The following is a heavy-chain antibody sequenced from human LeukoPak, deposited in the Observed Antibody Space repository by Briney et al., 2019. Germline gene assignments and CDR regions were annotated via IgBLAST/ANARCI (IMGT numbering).Heavy chain of an antibody. V-gene: IGHV3-20*04. D-gene: IGHD3-10*01. Sequence: GGSLRLSCAASGFTFDDYGMSWVRQAPGKGLECVSGINWNGGSTDYADSVKGRFTISRDNAKNSLYLQMNSLRAEDTALYYCASHGYYYGSGSTGDYWGQGTLVTVSS. CDR2: INWNGGST. CDR1: GFTFDDYG. CDR3: ASHGYYYGSGSTGDY. J-gene: IGHJ4*02.